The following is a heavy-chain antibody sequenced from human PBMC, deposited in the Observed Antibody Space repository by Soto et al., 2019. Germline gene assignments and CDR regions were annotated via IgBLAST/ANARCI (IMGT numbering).Heavy chain of an antibody. J-gene: IGHJ4*02. Sequence: ASVKVSCKASGYTFTSYGFSWVRQAPGQGLEWMGWISAYNGNTNYAQKLQGRVTMTTDTSTSTAYMELRSLRSDDTAVYYCARNLQWLDSYDYWGQGALVTVSS. CDR2: ISAYNGNT. V-gene: IGHV1-18*01. D-gene: IGHD6-19*01. CDR1: GYTFTSYG. CDR3: ARNLQWLDSYDY.